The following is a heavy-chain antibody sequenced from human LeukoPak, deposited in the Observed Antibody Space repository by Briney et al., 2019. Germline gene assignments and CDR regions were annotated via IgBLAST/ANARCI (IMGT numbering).Heavy chain of an antibody. J-gene: IGHJ4*02. V-gene: IGHV3-23*01. D-gene: IGHD2-2*01. Sequence: GGSLRLSCAASGFTFSSYAMSWVRQAPGKGLEWVSAISGSGGSTYYADSVKGRFTISRDNSKNTLYLQMNSLRAEDTAVYYCATGIVVPAAIRPKSRFDCWGQGTLVTVSS. CDR3: ATGIVVPAAIRPKSRFDC. CDR2: ISGSGGST. CDR1: GFTFSSYA.